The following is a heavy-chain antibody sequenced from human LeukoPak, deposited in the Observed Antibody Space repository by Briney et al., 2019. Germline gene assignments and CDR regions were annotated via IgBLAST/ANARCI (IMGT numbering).Heavy chain of an antibody. CDR1: GGSMSSSY. Sequence: SETLSLTCTVSGGSMSSSYWTWIRQPPGKGLECIGFIYYTGSTTYNPSLGSRVTISIDTSKNQFSLRLSSVTAADTAVYYCARPSLDYGGIDAFDFWGQGTLVTVSS. D-gene: IGHD4-23*01. J-gene: IGHJ3*01. V-gene: IGHV4-59*01. CDR2: IYYTGST. CDR3: ARPSLDYGGIDAFDF.